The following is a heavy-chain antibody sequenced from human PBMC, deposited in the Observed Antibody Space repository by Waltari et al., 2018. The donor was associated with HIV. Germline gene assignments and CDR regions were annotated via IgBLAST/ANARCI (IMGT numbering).Heavy chain of an antibody. D-gene: IGHD2-15*01. Sequence: EVQLVESGGGLVQPGGSMRLSCAASGFTFSNYWMSWVRQAPGKGLEWVANIKQDGSEKYYVDSVKGPFTICRDDDKDSVDRQMNSLRAEDTAVYYCARDVGRRGPFGYSGQGTLVTVSS. CDR1: GFTFSNYW. CDR3: ARDVGRRGPFGY. V-gene: IGHV3-7*01. CDR2: IKQDGSEK. J-gene: IGHJ4*02.